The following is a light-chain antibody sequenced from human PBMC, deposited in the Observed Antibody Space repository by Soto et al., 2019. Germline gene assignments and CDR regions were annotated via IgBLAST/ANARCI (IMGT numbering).Light chain of an antibody. CDR1: QSVSSN. CDR3: QQYNDWPLT. CDR2: GAS. J-gene: IGKJ4*01. Sequence: ELVMTQSPATLSVSPGERATLSCRASQSVSSNLAWYQQKPGQAPRLLIYGASTRATGLPDRISGRCSGTEFSLTISSLQSEDFALYYCQQYNDWPLTFGGGTKVEIK. V-gene: IGKV3-15*01.